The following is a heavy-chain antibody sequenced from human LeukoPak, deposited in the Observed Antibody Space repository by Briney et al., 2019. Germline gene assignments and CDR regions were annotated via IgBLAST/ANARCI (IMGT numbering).Heavy chain of an antibody. CDR3: AREQPYYYDSSGTALMAEIKYYFDY. D-gene: IGHD3-22*01. J-gene: IGHJ4*02. CDR1: GFTFRSYW. Sequence: PGGSLRLSCAAFGFTFRSYWMSWVRQAPGKGLEWVANIKQDGSEKYYVDSVKGRFTISRDNAKNSLYLQMNSLRAEDTGVYYCAREQPYYYDSSGTALMAEIKYYFDYWGQGTLVTVSS. CDR2: IKQDGSEK. V-gene: IGHV3-7*01.